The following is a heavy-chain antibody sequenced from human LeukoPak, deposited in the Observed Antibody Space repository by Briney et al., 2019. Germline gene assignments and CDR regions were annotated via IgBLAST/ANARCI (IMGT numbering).Heavy chain of an antibody. Sequence: GESLKISCKGSGYSFTSYWIGWVRQMPGKGLEWMGIIYPGDSDTRYSPSLQGQVTISADKSISTAYLQWSSLKASDTAMYYCARARTMVRGAATSFDYWGQGTLVTVSS. CDR1: GYSFTSYW. V-gene: IGHV5-51*01. J-gene: IGHJ4*02. D-gene: IGHD3-10*01. CDR2: IYPGDSDT. CDR3: ARARTMVRGAATSFDY.